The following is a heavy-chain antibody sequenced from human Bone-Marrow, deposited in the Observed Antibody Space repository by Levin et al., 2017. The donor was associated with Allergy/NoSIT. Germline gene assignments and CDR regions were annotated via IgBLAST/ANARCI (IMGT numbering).Heavy chain of an antibody. J-gene: IGHJ4*02. CDR2: IYSGGST. V-gene: IGHV3-53*01. D-gene: IGHD3-10*01. CDR1: GFTVSSNY. Sequence: GGSLRLSCAASGFTVSSNYMSWVRQAPGKGPEWVSVIYSGGSTYYADSVKGRFTISRDNSKNTLYLQMNSLRAEDTAVYYRARGWFGELLSHWGQGTLVTVSS. CDR3: ARGWFGELLSH.